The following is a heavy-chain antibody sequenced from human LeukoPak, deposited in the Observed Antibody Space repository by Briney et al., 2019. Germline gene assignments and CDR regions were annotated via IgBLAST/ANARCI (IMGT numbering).Heavy chain of an antibody. D-gene: IGHD3-3*01. J-gene: IGHJ4*02. Sequence: GGSLRLSCAASGFTFSSYGMHWVRQAPGKGLEWVAFIRYDGSNKYYADSVKGRFTISRDNSKNTLYLQMNSLRAEDTAVYYCARELRFLEWPTLDFDYWGQGTLVTVSS. V-gene: IGHV3-30*02. CDR2: IRYDGSNK. CDR3: ARELRFLEWPTLDFDY. CDR1: GFTFSSYG.